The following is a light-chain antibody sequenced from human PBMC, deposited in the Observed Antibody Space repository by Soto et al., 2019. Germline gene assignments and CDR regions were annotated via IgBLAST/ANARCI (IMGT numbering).Light chain of an antibody. CDR1: SSNIGTNT. Sequence: QSVLTQPPSASGTPGQTVSISCSGSSSNIGTNTVNWYQQLPGTAPKLLVYSNHQRPSGVPARFSGSKSGTSASLAISGLQSEDEADYYCAAWDDSRNGWVFGGGTKVTVL. CDR2: SNH. CDR3: AAWDDSRNGWV. V-gene: IGLV1-44*01. J-gene: IGLJ3*02.